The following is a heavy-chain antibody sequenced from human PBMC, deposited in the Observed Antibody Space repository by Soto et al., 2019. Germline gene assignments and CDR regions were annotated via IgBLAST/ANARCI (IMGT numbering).Heavy chain of an antibody. CDR3: ERDTGGAIVNYFDY. J-gene: IGHJ4*02. CDR1: GFNFGSYA. V-gene: IGHV3-23*01. CDR2: VSGSGGST. D-gene: IGHD3-16*02. Sequence: GGSLRLSCAVSGFNFGSYAMSWVRQAPGRGLEWISTVSGSGGSTSYADSVKGRFTVSRDNSKNTVHLQMTSLSAEDTAVYYCERDTGGAIVNYFDYWGQGTLVTVSS.